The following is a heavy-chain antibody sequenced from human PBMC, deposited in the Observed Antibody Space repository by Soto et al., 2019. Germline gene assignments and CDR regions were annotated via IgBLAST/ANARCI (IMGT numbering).Heavy chain of an antibody. CDR2: ISYDGSNK. J-gene: IGHJ6*02. CDR1: GFTFSSYG. D-gene: IGHD1-7*01. CDR3: AKTVPTGTTYYYYYGMDF. V-gene: IGHV3-30*18. Sequence: PGGSLRLSCAASGFTFSSYGMHWVRQAPGKGLGCGAVISYDGSNKYYADSVKVRFTISRDNSNITLYLQMNSLRAEDTAVYYCAKTVPTGTTYYYYYGMDFWGQRTTVTVSS.